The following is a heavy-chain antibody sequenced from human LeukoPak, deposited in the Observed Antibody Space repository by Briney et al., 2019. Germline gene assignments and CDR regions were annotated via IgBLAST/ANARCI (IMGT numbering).Heavy chain of an antibody. CDR3: ARAYDSSGYNIDY. CDR2: IYHSGST. Sequence: SQTLSLTCAVSGGSISSGGYSWSWIRQPPGKGLEWIGYIYHSGSTYYNPSLKSRVTISVDRSKNQFSLKLSSVTAADTAVYYCARAYDSSGYNIDYWGQGTLVTVSS. CDR1: GGSISSGGYS. V-gene: IGHV4-30-2*01. J-gene: IGHJ4*02. D-gene: IGHD3-22*01.